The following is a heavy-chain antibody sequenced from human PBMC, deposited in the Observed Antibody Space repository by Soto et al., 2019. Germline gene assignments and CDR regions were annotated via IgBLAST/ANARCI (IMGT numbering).Heavy chain of an antibody. Sequence: VQLVQSEAEVKKPGSSVKVSCKSSGGTFSSDSISWVRQAPGQGLEWMGGIIPISRTPTYAQKFQGRVTITADESTRAAYIEVSSLTSEDTAVYYCARGVASSDWGQGTLVTVSS. CDR3: ARGVASSD. CDR2: IIPISRTP. V-gene: IGHV1-69*01. CDR1: GGTFSSDS. D-gene: IGHD5-12*01. J-gene: IGHJ4*02.